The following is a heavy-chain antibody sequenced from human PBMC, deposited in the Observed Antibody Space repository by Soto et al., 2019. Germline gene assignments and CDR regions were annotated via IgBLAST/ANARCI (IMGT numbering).Heavy chain of an antibody. CDR1: GYTFTGYY. CDR2: INPNSGGT. V-gene: IGHV1-2*02. J-gene: IGHJ5*02. D-gene: IGHD3-9*01. Sequence: ASVKVSCKASGYTFTGYYMHWVRQAPGQGLEWMGWINPNSGGTNYAQKFQGRVTMTRDTSISTAYMELSRLRSDDTAVYYCAGYGYSNDILTGYFSWGQGTRVTVSS. CDR3: AGYGYSNDILTGYFS.